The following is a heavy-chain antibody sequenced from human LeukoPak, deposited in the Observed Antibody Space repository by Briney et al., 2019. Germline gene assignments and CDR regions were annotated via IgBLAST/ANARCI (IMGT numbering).Heavy chain of an antibody. D-gene: IGHD6-19*01. CDR3: SREVAHTAYSSGWNAGFGY. V-gene: IGHV3-48*01. CDR2: IRDSGAEM. CDR1: GFTFSVYP. J-gene: IGHJ4*02. Sequence: GGSLRLSCAASGFTFSVYPMNWVRQAPGKGLEWLSNIRDSGAEMYYADSVKGRFTITRDNAKNSLYLQMNSLRGEDTAVYFCSREVAHTAYSSGWNAGFGYWGQGTLVTVSS.